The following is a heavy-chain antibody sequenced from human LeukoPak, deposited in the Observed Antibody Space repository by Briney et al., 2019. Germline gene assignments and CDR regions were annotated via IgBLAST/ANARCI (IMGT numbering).Heavy chain of an antibody. CDR1: GFTFSSYA. D-gene: IGHD3-10*01. CDR3: AREEMVRGVIIGRFDAFDI. J-gene: IGHJ3*02. V-gene: IGHV3-33*08. Sequence: GGSLRLSCAASGFTFSSYAMHWVRQAPGKGLEWVAVIWYDGSNKYYADSVRGRFTISRDNSKNTLYLQMNSLRAEDTAVYYCAREEMVRGVIIGRFDAFDIWGQGTMVTVSS. CDR2: IWYDGSNK.